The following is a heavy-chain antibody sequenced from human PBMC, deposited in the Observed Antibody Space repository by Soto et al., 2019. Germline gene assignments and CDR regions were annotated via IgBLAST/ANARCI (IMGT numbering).Heavy chain of an antibody. CDR3: AKDPPFTYDCGDYGLKTTGGY. CDR1: GFTFSSYA. CDR2: ISGSGGST. D-gene: IGHD4-17*01. J-gene: IGHJ4*02. V-gene: IGHV3-23*01. Sequence: EVQLLESGGGLVQPGGSLRLSCAASGFTFSSYAMSWVRQAPGKGLEWVSAISGSGGSTYYADSVKGRFTISRDNSKNTLYLQMNSLRAEDTAVYYCAKDPPFTYDCGDYGLKTTGGYWGQGTLVTVSS.